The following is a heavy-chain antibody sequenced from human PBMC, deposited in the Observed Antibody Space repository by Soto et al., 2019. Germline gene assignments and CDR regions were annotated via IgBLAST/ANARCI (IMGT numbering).Heavy chain of an antibody. CDR1: GFTFDDYA. Sequence: GGSLRLSCAASGFTFDDYAMHWVRQAPGKGLEWVSSISRNSVNIGYADSVKGRFTISRDNAKNSLYLQMNSLRTEDTALYYCAKDMGGDYLPWSPNEYFHHWGQGTLVTVSS. CDR2: ISRNSVNI. V-gene: IGHV3-9*01. J-gene: IGHJ1*01. D-gene: IGHD2-21*02. CDR3: AKDMGGDYLPWSPNEYFHH.